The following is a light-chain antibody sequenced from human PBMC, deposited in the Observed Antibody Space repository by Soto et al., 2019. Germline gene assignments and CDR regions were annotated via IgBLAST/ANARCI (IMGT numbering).Light chain of an antibody. CDR2: AAT. Sequence: EVVLTQSPGTLSLSPGERATLSCRASQSVADSYLAWYQQKPGRAPMLLFYAATRRATGIPDRCSGSGSGTDFTLTISTLEPDDFAVYYCHHFGSSPETFGQGTKVE. V-gene: IGKV3-20*01. J-gene: IGKJ1*01. CDR1: QSVADSY. CDR3: HHFGSSPET.